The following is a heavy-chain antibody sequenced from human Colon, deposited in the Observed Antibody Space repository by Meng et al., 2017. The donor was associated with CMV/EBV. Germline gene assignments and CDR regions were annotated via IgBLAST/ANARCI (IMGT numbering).Heavy chain of an antibody. CDR1: ASVSSGSYY. V-gene: IGHV4-61*07. CDR2: IHYSGTT. CDR3: ARQHYDFVEGGCWFDP. J-gene: IGHJ5*02. Sequence: ASVSSGSYYGSWVRQPPGKGLEWIGRIHYSGTTDYHPSLKSRVTISVDTSNNQFSLNLNSVTAADTAVYYCARQHYDFVEGGCWFDPWGQGTLVTVSS. D-gene: IGHD3-3*01.